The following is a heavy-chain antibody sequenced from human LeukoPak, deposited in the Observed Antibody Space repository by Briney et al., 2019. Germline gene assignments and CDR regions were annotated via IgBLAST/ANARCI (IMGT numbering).Heavy chain of an antibody. V-gene: IGHV4-31*03. CDR3: ARDRAPVTPWFDP. CDR2: IYYSGST. Sequence: SETLSLTSTVSGGSISSGGYYWSWIRQHPGKGLEWIGYIYYSGSTYYNPSLKSRVTISVDTSKNQFSLKLSSVTAADTAVYYCARDRAPVTPWFDPWGQGTLVTVSS. CDR1: GGSISSGGYY. J-gene: IGHJ5*02.